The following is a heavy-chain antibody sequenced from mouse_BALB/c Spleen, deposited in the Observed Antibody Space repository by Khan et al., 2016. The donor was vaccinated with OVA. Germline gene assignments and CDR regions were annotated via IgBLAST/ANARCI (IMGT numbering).Heavy chain of an antibody. J-gene: IGHJ2*01. Sequence: QVQLQQSGPELVRPGVSVKISCKGSGYTFTDYAMYWVKQSHAKSLEWIGLISTYSGNTNYNQQFRGTATMTVDKSTSTASMELARLTSEDSAIYYCARPAYDGYYDYWGQGTTLTVSS. CDR2: ISTYSGNT. CDR1: GYTFTDYA. V-gene: IGHV1S137*01. D-gene: IGHD2-3*01. CDR3: ARPAYDGYYDY.